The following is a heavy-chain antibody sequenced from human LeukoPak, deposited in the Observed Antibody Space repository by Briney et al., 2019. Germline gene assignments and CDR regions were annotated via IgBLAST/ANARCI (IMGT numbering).Heavy chain of an antibody. J-gene: IGHJ4*02. V-gene: IGHV3-21*05. D-gene: IGHD3-3*01. CDR1: GFMFSNYW. Sequence: GGSLRLSCAASGFMFSNYWMSWVRQAPGKGLEWVSYISSSGSIIYYADSVKGRFTISRDNAKNSLYLQMNSLRAEDTAVYYCARQGASTYYDFWSGYEMDYWGQGTLVTVSS. CDR2: ISSSGSII. CDR3: ARQGASTYYDFWSGYEMDY.